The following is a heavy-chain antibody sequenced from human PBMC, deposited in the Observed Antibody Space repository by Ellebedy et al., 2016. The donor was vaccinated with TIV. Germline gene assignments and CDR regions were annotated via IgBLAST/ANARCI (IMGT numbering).Heavy chain of an antibody. Sequence: GGSLRPSXAPPTSTLTTHVMHWVRQTPDKGLEWLASISEDVGTRSYSDYVKGRFSISTNIPNNTRYLHMDSLKSEDSAVYYCASGFEYGGLSPFQDWGQGTLVTVSS. D-gene: IGHD4-23*01. CDR2: ISEDVGTR. J-gene: IGHJ4*02. CDR3: ASGFEYGGLSPFQD. CDR1: TSTLTTHV. V-gene: IGHV3-30-3*01.